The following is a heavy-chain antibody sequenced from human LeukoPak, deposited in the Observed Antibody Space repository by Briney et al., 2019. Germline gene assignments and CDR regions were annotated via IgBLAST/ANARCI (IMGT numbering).Heavy chain of an antibody. D-gene: IGHD3-10*01. CDR3: ARGHPYYYGSGYTNDY. CDR1: GYTSTSYD. J-gene: IGHJ4*02. V-gene: IGHV1-8*01. Sequence: ASVKVSCKASGYTSTSYDINWVRQATGQGLEWMGWMNPNSGNTGYAQKFQGRVTMTRNTSISTAYMELSSLRSEDTAVYYCARGHPYYYGSGYTNDYWGQGTLVTVSS. CDR2: MNPNSGNT.